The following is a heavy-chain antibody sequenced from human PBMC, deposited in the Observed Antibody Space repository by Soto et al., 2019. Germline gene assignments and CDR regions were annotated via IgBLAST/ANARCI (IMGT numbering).Heavy chain of an antibody. D-gene: IGHD1-26*01. J-gene: IGHJ6*02. Sequence: ETLSLTCTVSGDSISTYYWTWIRQPPGKGLEWIAFIYYGGSTNYNPSLKSRVTISVDKSKNQFSLKLSSVTAADTAVYYCARVSGSYYYGMDVWGQGTSVTVSS. CDR1: GDSISTYY. V-gene: IGHV4-59*12. CDR3: ARVSGSYYYGMDV. CDR2: IYYGGST.